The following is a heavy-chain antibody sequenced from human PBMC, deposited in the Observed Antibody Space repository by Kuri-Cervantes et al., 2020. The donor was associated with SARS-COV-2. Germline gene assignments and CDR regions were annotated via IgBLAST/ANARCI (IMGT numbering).Heavy chain of an antibody. V-gene: IGHV3-30-3*01. CDR3: AKDRVGVQDF. Sequence: GGSLRLSCAASGFTFSSYAMHWVRQAPGKGLEWVAAISYDGSNKYYADSVKGRFTISRDNSQNTLYLHMKSLRSEDTAMYYCAKDRVGVQDFWGQGTLVTVSS. J-gene: IGHJ4*02. CDR1: GFTFSSYA. D-gene: IGHD2-21*01. CDR2: ISYDGSNK.